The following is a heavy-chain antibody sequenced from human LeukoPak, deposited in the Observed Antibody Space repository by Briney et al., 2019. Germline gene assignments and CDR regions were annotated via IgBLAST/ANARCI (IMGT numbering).Heavy chain of an antibody. D-gene: IGHD2/OR15-2a*01. Sequence: GGSLRLSCAGSGFSFSSYGMHWVRQAPGKGLEWLAFIRYDGSNTYYADSVKGRFTVSRDDSKNTLYLQMNSLRGDDTAVYYCAKDGTSYYYIYYWGQGTLVTVSS. CDR2: IRYDGSNT. J-gene: IGHJ4*02. CDR3: AKDGTSYYYIYY. V-gene: IGHV3-30*02. CDR1: GFSFSSYG.